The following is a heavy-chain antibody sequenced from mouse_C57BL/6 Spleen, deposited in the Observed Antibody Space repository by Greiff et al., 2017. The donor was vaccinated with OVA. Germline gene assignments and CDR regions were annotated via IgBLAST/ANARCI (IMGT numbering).Heavy chain of an antibody. CDR1: GYAFTNYL. J-gene: IGHJ2*01. Sequence: VQLQQSGAELVRPGTSVKVSCKASGYAFTNYLIEWVKQRPGQGLEWIGVINPGSGGTNYNEKFKGKATLTADKASSTAYMQLSRLTSEASAVYFCSRSGCYSDYWGQGTTLTVSS. D-gene: IGHD3-1*01. CDR3: SRSGCYSDY. V-gene: IGHV1-54*01. CDR2: INPGSGGT.